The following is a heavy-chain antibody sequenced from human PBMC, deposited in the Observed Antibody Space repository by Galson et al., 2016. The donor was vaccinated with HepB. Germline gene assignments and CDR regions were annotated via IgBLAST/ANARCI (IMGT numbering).Heavy chain of an antibody. V-gene: IGHV5-51*01. CDR2: IFPGDSDA. D-gene: IGHD2-15*01. CDR3: ARQGTGSYGYF. J-gene: IGHJ4*02. Sequence: QSGAEVKKPGESLKISCKGSGSFFASYWIGWVRQMPGKGLEWMGIIFPGDSDARYSPSFQGQVTISADRSVNTAYLQWNSLKASDTAVYYCARQGTGSYGYFWGQGTLVTVSS. CDR1: GSFFASYW.